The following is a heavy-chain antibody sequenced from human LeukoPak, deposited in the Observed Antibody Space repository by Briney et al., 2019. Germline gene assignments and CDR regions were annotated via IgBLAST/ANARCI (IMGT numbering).Heavy chain of an antibody. CDR3: ARDTGTGPYYFDY. V-gene: IGHV4-59*01. CDR2: IYYSGST. Sequence: SETLSLTCTVSGGSISSYYWSWIRQPPGKGLEWIGYIYYSGSTNYNPSLKSRVTISVDTSKNQFSLKLSSVTAADTAVYYCARDTGTGPYYFDYWGQGTLVTVSS. J-gene: IGHJ4*02. CDR1: GGSISSYY. D-gene: IGHD4-17*01.